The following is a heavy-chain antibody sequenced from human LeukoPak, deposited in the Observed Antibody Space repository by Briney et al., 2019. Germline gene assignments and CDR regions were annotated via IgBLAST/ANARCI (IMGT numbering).Heavy chain of an antibody. V-gene: IGHV1-2*02. Sequence: ASVKVSCKASGYTFIGHYMHWVRQAPGQGLEWMGWINSNSGGTKYAQKFQGSVIMTRDTSISTAYMELSRLKSDDTAVYYCATGLPGGPWGQGTLVTVSS. J-gene: IGHJ5*02. CDR3: ATGLPGGP. CDR1: GYTFIGHY. CDR2: INSNSGGT. D-gene: IGHD3-10*01.